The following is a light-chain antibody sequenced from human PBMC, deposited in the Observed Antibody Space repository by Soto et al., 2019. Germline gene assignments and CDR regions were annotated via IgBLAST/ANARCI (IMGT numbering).Light chain of an antibody. CDR2: GAS. CDR1: QSVSSSY. V-gene: IGKV3-20*01. CDR3: QQYGSSPPMYT. Sequence: EIVLTQSPGTLSLSPGERATLSCRASQSVSSSYLAWSQQKPGQAPRLLIYGASSRATGIPDRFSGSGSVTDFTLTISRLEPEDFAVYYCQQYGSSPPMYTFGQGTTLEIK. J-gene: IGKJ2*01.